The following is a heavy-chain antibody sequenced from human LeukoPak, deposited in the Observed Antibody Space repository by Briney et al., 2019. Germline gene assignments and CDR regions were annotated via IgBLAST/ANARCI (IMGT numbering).Heavy chain of an antibody. V-gene: IGHV3-53*01. CDR3: QLVGPPNFDY. Sequence: TGGSLRLSCAASGFTVSSNYMSWVRQAPGKGLEWVSVICSGGSTYYADSVKGRFTISRDNSKNTLYLQMNSLRAEDTAVYYCQLVGPPNFDYWGQGTLVTVSS. D-gene: IGHD6-13*01. J-gene: IGHJ4*02. CDR2: ICSGGST. CDR1: GFTVSSNY.